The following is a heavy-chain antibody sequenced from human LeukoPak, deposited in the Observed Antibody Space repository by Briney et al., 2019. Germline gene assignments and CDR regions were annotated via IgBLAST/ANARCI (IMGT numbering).Heavy chain of an antibody. J-gene: IGHJ5*01. V-gene: IGHV4-39*01. CDR2: VYNSGST. CDR3: ATLGVCAGVGVFDS. Sequence: SETLSLTCSVSGGSISSNGFYWVWMRQPPGKGLEWIGSVYNSGSTYYNPSLKSRVTIDANMCLNQFSLSLNSTPAAETAVLCAATLGVCAGVGVFDSWGSGTLVTVSS. CDR1: GGSISSNGFY. D-gene: IGHD2-21*01.